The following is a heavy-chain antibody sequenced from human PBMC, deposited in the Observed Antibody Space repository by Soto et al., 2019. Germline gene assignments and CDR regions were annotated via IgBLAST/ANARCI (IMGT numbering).Heavy chain of an antibody. CDR2: IWYDGSNK. J-gene: IGHJ4*02. Sequence: GGSLRLSCSASGFTFSNYGMHWVRQAPGKGLEWVAVIWYDGSNKYYADSVKGRFTISRDNSKNTLYLQMNSLRAEDTAVYYCGRDQRNWNFYFDYWGQGTLVTV. CDR1: GFTFSNYG. V-gene: IGHV3-33*01. D-gene: IGHD1-7*01. CDR3: GRDQRNWNFYFDY.